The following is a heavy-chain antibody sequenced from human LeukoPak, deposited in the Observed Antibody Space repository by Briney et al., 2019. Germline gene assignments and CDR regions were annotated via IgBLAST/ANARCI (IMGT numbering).Heavy chain of an antibody. CDR2: IIPFLDIP. Sequence: SAKVSYKASGCTFRSYGISWVRQPPGQGLEWMGRIIPFLDIPNYAQKYQGRLTITADKSTSTSYMELTHLRSDDTAVYYCARAGQVGHNYLDPWGQGTLVTVS. CDR3: ARAGQVGHNYLDP. J-gene: IGHJ5*02. D-gene: IGHD1-1*01. V-gene: IGHV1-69*04. CDR1: GCTFRSYG.